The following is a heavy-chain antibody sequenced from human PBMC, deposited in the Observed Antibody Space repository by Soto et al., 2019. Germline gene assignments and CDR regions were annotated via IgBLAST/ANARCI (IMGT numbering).Heavy chain of an antibody. Sequence: QVQLVQSGAEVKKPGASVKVSCKASGYTFTGYFIHWVRQAPGQGLEWMGWINPNNGGPKYAQKFQGRVSMTRDTYISTAYMELSRLRSEDTAVYYCAREVDYSNSFDRWGQGTLVTVSS. CDR1: GYTFTGYF. D-gene: IGHD4-4*01. V-gene: IGHV1-2*02. J-gene: IGHJ5*02. CDR2: INPNNGGP. CDR3: AREVDYSNSFDR.